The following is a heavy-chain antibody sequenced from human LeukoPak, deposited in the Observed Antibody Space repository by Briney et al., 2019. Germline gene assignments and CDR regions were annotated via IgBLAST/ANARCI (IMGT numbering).Heavy chain of an antibody. CDR1: GLTFSNYA. CDR2: ISGSGGST. CDR3: AKDIHVSGNKRYSPDY. V-gene: IGHV3-23*01. Sequence: PGGSLRLSCAASGLTFSNYAMLWVRQAPGKGLEWVSAISGSGGSTYYADSVKGRFTISRDNSKNTLYLQMNSLRAEDTAVYYCAKDIHVSGNKRYSPDYWGQGTLVTVSS. D-gene: IGHD1-26*01. J-gene: IGHJ4*02.